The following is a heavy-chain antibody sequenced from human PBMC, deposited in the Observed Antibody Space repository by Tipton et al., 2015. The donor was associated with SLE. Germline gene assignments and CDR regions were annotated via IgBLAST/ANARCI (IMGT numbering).Heavy chain of an antibody. V-gene: IGHV3-74*01. J-gene: IGHJ4*02. D-gene: IGHD4-23*01. CDR2: INSDGSST. CDR1: GFTFSSFW. Sequence: SLRLSCAASGFTFSSFWMHWVRQAPGKGLVWVSRINSDGSSTRYADSVKGRFTISRDNAKNTLYLQMNSLRAEDTAVYYCARVAGGNFRHFDYWGQGTLVTVSS. CDR3: ARVAGGNFRHFDY.